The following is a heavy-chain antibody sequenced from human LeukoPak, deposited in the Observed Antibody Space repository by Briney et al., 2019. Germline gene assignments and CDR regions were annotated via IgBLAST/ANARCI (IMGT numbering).Heavy chain of an antibody. J-gene: IGHJ6*02. CDR3: ARDRTTVTTGYYGMDV. D-gene: IGHD4-17*01. Sequence: ASVKVSCKASVYTFTVYYMHWVRQAPGQGREGMGWINPNTGVTNYAQKFQGRVTLTRDTSIITAYMELTRLRSDDTAMYYCARDRTTVTTGYYGMDVWGQGTTLTVSS. CDR1: VYTFTVYY. V-gene: IGHV1-2*02. CDR2: INPNTGVT.